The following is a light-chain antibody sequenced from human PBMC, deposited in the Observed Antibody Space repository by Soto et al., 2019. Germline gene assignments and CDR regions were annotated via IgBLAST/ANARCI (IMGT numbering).Light chain of an antibody. CDR2: DAS. Sequence: DIQMTQSPSTLSASVGDRVTITCRASQSISSWLAWYQQKPGKAPKLLIYDASSLESGVPPRFSGSGSGTEFTLTISSLQPDDFATCYCQQYHSYWTFGQGTKVEIK. CDR1: QSISSW. CDR3: QQYHSYWT. V-gene: IGKV1-5*01. J-gene: IGKJ1*01.